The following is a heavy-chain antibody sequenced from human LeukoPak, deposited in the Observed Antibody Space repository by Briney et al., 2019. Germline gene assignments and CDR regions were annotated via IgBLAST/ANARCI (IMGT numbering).Heavy chain of an antibody. CDR3: ATSTRDACDI. V-gene: IGHV1-24*01. CDR2: FDPENGET. J-gene: IGHJ3*02. D-gene: IGHD2/OR15-2a*01. Sequence: ASVTVSCKVSGYTLTELSMHWVRQAPGKGLEWMGGFDPENGETIYAQKFQGRVTMTEDTSTDTAYMELSSRRSEDTAVYYCATSTRDACDIWGQGTMVTVSS. CDR1: GYTLTELS.